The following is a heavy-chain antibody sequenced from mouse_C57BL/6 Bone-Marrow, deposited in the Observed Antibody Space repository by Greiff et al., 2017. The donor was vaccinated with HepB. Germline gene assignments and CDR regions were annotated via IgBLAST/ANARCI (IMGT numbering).Heavy chain of an antibody. D-gene: IGHD1-1*01. Sequence: EVKLVESGGGLVKPGGSLKLSCAASGFTFSSYAMSWVRQTPEKRLEWVAYISSGGDYIYYADTVKGRFTISRDNARNTLYLQMSSLKSEDTAMYYCTRGIITTVVATPYFDVWGTGTTVTVSS. CDR2: ISSGGDYI. CDR1: GFTFSSYA. J-gene: IGHJ1*03. V-gene: IGHV5-9-1*02. CDR3: TRGIITTVVATPYFDV.